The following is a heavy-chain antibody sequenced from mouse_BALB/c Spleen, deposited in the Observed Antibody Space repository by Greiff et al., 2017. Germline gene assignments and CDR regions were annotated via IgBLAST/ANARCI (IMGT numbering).Heavy chain of an antibody. D-gene: IGHD1-1*01. V-gene: IGHV5-4*02. Sequence: EVQLVESGGGLVKPGGSLKLSCAASGFTFSDYYMYWVRQTPEKRLEWVATISDGGSYTYYPDSVKGRFTISRDNAKNNLYLQMSSLKSEDTAMYYCARGIYYYGTPYAMDYWGQGTSVTVSS. CDR3: ARGIYYYGTPYAMDY. CDR1: GFTFSDYY. J-gene: IGHJ4*01. CDR2: ISDGGSYT.